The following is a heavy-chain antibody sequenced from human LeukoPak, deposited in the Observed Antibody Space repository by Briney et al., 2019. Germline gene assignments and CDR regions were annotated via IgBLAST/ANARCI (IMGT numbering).Heavy chain of an antibody. J-gene: IGHJ4*02. CDR1: GYTFTGYY. D-gene: IGHD3-9*01. CDR2: INPNSGGT. Sequence: ASVKVSCKASGYTFTGYYMHWVRQAPGQGLEWMGWINPNSGGTNYAQKFQGRVTMTRDTSISTAYMELSRLRSDDTAVYYCARSQRPLRYFDWLLPETDYWGQGTLVTVSS. CDR3: ARSQRPLRYFDWLLPETDY. V-gene: IGHV1-2*02.